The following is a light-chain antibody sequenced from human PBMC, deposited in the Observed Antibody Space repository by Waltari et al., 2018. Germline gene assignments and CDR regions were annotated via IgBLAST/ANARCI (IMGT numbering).Light chain of an antibody. J-gene: IGLJ3*02. CDR3: SSYTSSSPWV. CDR2: DVS. CDR1: SSDVAGYKY. Sequence: QSALTQPASVSGSPGQSITISCTGTSSDVAGYKYVSWYQQHPGKAPKLMIYDVSKRPSGVSNRFSGSKSGNTASLTISGLQAEDEADYYCSSYTSSSPWVFGGGTKLTVL. V-gene: IGLV2-14*01.